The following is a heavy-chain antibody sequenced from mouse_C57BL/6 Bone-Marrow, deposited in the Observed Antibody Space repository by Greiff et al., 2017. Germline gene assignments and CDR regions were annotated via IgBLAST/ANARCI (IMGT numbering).Heavy chain of an antibody. CDR3: TGYYGSSTFDDMDY. V-gene: IGHV14-4*01. CDR2: IDPENGDT. J-gene: IGHJ4*01. Sequence: EVQLQQSGAELVRPGASVKLSCTASGFNINDDYMHWVKQSPEQGLEWIGWIDPENGDTEHASKFQGKATITGDTSSNTAYLQLSSLTSEDTAVYDCTGYYGSSTFDDMDYWGQGTTVTVSS. CDR1: GFNINDDY. D-gene: IGHD1-1*01.